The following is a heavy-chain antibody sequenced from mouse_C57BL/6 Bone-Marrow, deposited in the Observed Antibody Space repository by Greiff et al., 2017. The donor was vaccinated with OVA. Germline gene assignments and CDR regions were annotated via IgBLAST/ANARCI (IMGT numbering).Heavy chain of an antibody. CDR2: IDPSDSYT. D-gene: IGHD1-1*01. J-gene: IGHJ2*01. Sequence: QVQLQQPGAELVMPGASVKLSCKASGYTFTSYWMHWVKQRPGQGLEWIGEIDPSDSYTNYNQKFKGKSTLTVDKSSSTAYMQLSSLTSEDSAVYYCARKHSYGSSPFDYWGQGTTRTVSS. CDR3: ARKHSYGSSPFDY. V-gene: IGHV1-69*01. CDR1: GYTFTSYW.